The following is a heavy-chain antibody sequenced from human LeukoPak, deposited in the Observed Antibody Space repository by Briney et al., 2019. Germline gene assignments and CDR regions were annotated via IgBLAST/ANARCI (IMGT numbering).Heavy chain of an antibody. D-gene: IGHD5-18*01. CDR3: AKGEQLWTTSSFDY. V-gene: IGHV3-23*01. CDR1: RFTFSSYA. J-gene: IGHJ4*02. CDR2: ISGSGGST. Sequence: GGSLRLFCAASRFTFSSYAMSWVRQAPGKGLEWVSAISGSGGSTYYADSVKGRFTISRDNSKNTLYLQMNSLRAEDTAVYYCAKGEQLWTTSSFDYWGQGTLVTVSS.